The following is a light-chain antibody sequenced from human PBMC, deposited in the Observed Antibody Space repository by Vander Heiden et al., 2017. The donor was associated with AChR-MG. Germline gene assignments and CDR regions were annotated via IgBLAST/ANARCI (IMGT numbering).Light chain of an antibody. CDR3: QQYGDSPTWT. J-gene: IGKJ1*01. CDR1: QSVSSSY. CDR2: GAS. V-gene: IGKV3-20*01. Sequence: EIVLTQSPGTLSLSPGERATLSCRASQSVSSSYLAWYRQKPGQAPRLLIYGASSRAPGIPDRFSGSGSGTDFTLTISRLEPDDFAVYYCQQYGDSPTWTFGQGTKVEIK.